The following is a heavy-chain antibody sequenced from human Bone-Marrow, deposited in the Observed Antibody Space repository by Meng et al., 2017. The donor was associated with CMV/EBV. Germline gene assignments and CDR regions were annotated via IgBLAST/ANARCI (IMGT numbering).Heavy chain of an antibody. CDR2: IRYDGSNK. CDR1: GFTFSSYG. J-gene: IGHJ4*02. Sequence: GESLKISCAASGFTFSSYGMHWVRQAPGKGLEWVAFIRYDGSNKYYADSVEGRFTISRDNSKNTLYLQMNSLRAEDTAVYNCAKDEWEWEPLKGPPFEYWDQGTLVTVSS. V-gene: IGHV3-30*02. D-gene: IGHD1-26*01. CDR3: AKDEWEWEPLKGPPFEY.